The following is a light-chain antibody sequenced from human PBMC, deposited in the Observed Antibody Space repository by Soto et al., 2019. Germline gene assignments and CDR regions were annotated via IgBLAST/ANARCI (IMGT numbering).Light chain of an antibody. CDR3: QQYNDYWT. CDR2: KAS. Sequence: DIQMTQSPSTLSGSVGDRVTITCRASQTISSWLAWYQQKPGKAPKLLIYKASSLESGVPSTFSGSGSGTEFTLTISSLQPDDFATYYCQQYNDYWTFGQGTKVDIK. CDR1: QTISSW. V-gene: IGKV1-5*03. J-gene: IGKJ1*01.